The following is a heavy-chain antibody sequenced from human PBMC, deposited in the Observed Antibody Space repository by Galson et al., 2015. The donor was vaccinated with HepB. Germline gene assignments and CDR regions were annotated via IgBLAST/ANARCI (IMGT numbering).Heavy chain of an antibody. CDR2: IKSKTDGGTT. Sequence: SLRLSCAASGFTFINAWMRWVRQAPGKGLEWVGRIKSKTDGGTTDYAAPVKGRFTISRDDSKNTLYLQMNSLKTEDTAVYYCATDLNYYYYYGMDVWGQGTTVTVSS. J-gene: IGHJ6*02. V-gene: IGHV3-15*01. CDR3: ATDLNYYYYYGMDV. CDR1: GFTFINAW.